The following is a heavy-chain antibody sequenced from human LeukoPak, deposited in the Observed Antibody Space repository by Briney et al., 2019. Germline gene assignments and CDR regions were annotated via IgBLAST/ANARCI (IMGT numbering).Heavy chain of an antibody. V-gene: IGHV3-7*01. Sequence: GGSLRLSCAASGFTFSSYWMSWVRQAPGKGLEWVANIKQDGSEKYYVDSVEGRFTISRDNAKNSLYLQMNSLRAEDTAVYYCARDLYTRIVGATTFAYWGQGTLVTVSS. CDR2: IKQDGSEK. J-gene: IGHJ4*02. CDR3: ARDLYTRIVGATTFAY. D-gene: IGHD1-26*01. CDR1: GFTFSSYW.